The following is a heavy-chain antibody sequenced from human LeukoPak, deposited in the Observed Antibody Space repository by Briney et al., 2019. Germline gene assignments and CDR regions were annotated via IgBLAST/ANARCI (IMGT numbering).Heavy chain of an antibody. D-gene: IGHD6-19*01. CDR3: AKDHGTAVAGFYY. J-gene: IGHJ4*02. CDR2: VSGRDGST. Sequence: GGSLRLSCAASGFTFTNYAMYWVRQAPGKGLEWVSAVSGRDGSTYYADSVKGRFTISRDTSKNTLFLQMNSLRAEDTAVYYCAKDHGTAVAGFYYWGQGTLVTVSS. CDR1: GFTFTNYA. V-gene: IGHV3-23*01.